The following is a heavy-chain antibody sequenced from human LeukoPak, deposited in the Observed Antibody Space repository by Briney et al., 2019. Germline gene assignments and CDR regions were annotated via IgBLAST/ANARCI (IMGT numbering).Heavy chain of an antibody. D-gene: IGHD3-22*01. CDR2: ISSNSVYI. J-gene: IGHJ4*02. Sequence: GGSLRLSCAASGFTFSDYSMNWVRQAPGKGLEWVSSISSNSVYIYYADSVKGRFTISRDNAKNSLYLQMNSLRAEDTAVYYCARETYYYDSSGYNAFLDYWGQGTLVTVSS. V-gene: IGHV3-21*01. CDR1: GFTFSDYS. CDR3: ARETYYYDSSGYNAFLDY.